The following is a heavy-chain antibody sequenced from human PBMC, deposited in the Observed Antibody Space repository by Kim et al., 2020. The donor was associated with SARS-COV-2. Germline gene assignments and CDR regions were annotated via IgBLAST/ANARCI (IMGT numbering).Heavy chain of an antibody. CDR1: GDYIYSATYF. Sequence: SETLSLTCTVSGDYIYSATYFWGWIRQSPGKGLDWIGSISYSGPSYYNPSLKSRVNISIDKSKNQFSLRLTSVTAAAPAMYFCARMGYRYDGAAFHWGRG. CDR2: ISYSGPS. J-gene: IGHJ1*01. CDR3: ARMGYRYDGAAFH. V-gene: IGHV4-39*01. D-gene: IGHD5-12*01.